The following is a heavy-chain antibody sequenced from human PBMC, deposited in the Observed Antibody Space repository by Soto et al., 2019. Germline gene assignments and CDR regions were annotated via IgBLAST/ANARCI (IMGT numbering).Heavy chain of an antibody. CDR2: ISYDGSNK. CDR1: GFTFSSYA. V-gene: IGHV3-30-3*01. Sequence: GGSLRLSCAAFGFTFSSYAMHWVRQAPGKGLEWVAVISYDGSNKYYADSVKGRFTISRDNSKNTLYLQMNSLRAEDTAVYYCARDSGYGDYVRYYFDYWGQGTLVTVSS. J-gene: IGHJ4*02. CDR3: ARDSGYGDYVRYYFDY. D-gene: IGHD4-17*01.